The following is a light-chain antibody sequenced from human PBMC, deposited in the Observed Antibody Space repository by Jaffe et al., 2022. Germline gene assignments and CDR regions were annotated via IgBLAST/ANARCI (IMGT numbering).Light chain of an antibody. J-gene: IGKJ1*01. V-gene: IGKV4-1*01. CDR2: RTS. Sequence: DIVMTQSPDSLAVSLGERATISCKSSQIIFDSLAWYQKKPGQSLRLLIYRTSTRESGVPDRFIGSGSGTEFSLTITSLQAEDVAVYYCLQFYSSPLWTFGQGTKVEIK. CDR1: QIIFDS. CDR3: LQFYSSPLWT.